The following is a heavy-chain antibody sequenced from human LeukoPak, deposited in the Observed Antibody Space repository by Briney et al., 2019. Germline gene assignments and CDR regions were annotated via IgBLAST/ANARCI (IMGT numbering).Heavy chain of an antibody. CDR1: GDSISSGYY. Sequence: SETLSLTCAVSGDSISSGYYWGWIRQPPGKGLEWIGSIYHSGSTYYNPSLKSRVTISVDTSKNQFSLKLSSVTAADTAVYFCARRIESSSGLYAFDIWGQGTMVTVS. CDR3: ARRIESSSGLYAFDI. CDR2: IYHSGST. J-gene: IGHJ3*02. V-gene: IGHV4-38-2*01. D-gene: IGHD6-6*01.